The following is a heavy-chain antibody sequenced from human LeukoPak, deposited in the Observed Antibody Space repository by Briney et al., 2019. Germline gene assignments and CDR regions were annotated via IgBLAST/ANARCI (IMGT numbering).Heavy chain of an antibody. CDR3: ARGTTGDYDFWSGYYAFDI. CDR2: VYYSGNT. J-gene: IGHJ3*02. D-gene: IGHD3-3*01. CDR1: GYFINSGHW. V-gene: IGHV4-28*03. Sequence: SSETLSLTCSVSGYFINSGHWWGWIRQSPGKGLEWIGYVYYSGNTYYNPSLKSRVTMSVDTSKNQFSLKLSSVTAADTAVYYCARGTTGDYDFWSGYYAFDIWGQGTMVTVSS.